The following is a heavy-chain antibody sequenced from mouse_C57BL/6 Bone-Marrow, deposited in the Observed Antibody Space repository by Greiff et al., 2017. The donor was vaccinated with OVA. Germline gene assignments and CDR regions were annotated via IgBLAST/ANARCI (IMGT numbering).Heavy chain of an antibody. D-gene: IGHD2-4*01. CDR3: TTEDYDGYWYFDV. CDR2: IDPENGDT. CDR1: GFNIKDDY. Sequence: DVQLQESGAELVRPGASVKLSCTASGFNIKDDYMHWVKQRPEQGLEWIGWIDPENGDTEYASKFQGKATITADTSSNTAYLQLSSLTSEDTAVYYCTTEDYDGYWYFDVWGTGTTVTVSS. J-gene: IGHJ1*03. V-gene: IGHV14-4*01.